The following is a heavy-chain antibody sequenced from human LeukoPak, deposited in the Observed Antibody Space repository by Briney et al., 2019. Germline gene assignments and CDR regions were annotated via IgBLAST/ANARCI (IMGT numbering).Heavy chain of an antibody. V-gene: IGHV3-21*01. D-gene: IGHD6-13*01. CDR2: ISSSSSYI. CDR1: GFTFSSYS. J-gene: IGHJ4*02. CDR3: ARASRGSSSWYRNFDY. Sequence: GGSLRLSCAASGFTFSSYSMNWVRQAPGKGLEWVSSISSSSSYIYYANSVKGRFTISRDNAKNSLYLQMNSLRAEDTAVYYCARASRGSSSWYRNFDYWGQGTLVTVSS.